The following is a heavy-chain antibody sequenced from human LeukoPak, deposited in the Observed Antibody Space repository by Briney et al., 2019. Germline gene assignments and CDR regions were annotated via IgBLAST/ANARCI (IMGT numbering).Heavy chain of an antibody. D-gene: IGHD3-10*01. CDR1: GYTLTELS. Sequence: ASVKVSCKVSGYTLTELSMHWVRQAPGKGLEWMGGFDPEDGETIYAQKFQGRVTMTEDTSTDTAYMELSSLRSEGTAVYYCSTETITMVRGVIMRDYSYMDVWGKGTTVTVSS. CDR2: FDPEDGET. J-gene: IGHJ6*03. V-gene: IGHV1-24*01. CDR3: STETITMVRGVIMRDYSYMDV.